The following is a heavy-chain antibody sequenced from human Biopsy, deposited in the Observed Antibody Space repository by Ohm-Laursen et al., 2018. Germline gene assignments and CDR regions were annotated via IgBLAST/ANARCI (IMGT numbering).Heavy chain of an antibody. D-gene: IGHD2-15*01. V-gene: IGHV4-34*08. J-gene: IGHJ4*02. CDR3: GNEVHGRDY. CDR2: INQSGRT. Sequence: GTLSLTCAVYGKTFSDYYWSWIRQPPGQGLEWIGQINQSGRTNYNSSLKRRVNISADKYNNQFSLKLTSVTSADTAGYFCGNEVHGRDYWGLGALVTVSS. CDR1: GKTFSDYY.